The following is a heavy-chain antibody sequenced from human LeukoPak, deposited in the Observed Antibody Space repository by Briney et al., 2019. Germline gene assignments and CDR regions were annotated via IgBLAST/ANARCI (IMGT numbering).Heavy chain of an antibody. CDR3: ARDSELHDYGDYDNWFDP. CDR2: INPSGGST. V-gene: IGHV1-46*01. Sequence: GGSVKVSFKASGYTFTSYYMHWVRQAPGQGLEWMGIINPSGGSTSYAQKFQGRVTMTRDMSTSTVYMELSSLRSEDTAVYYCARDSELHDYGDYDNWFDPWGQGTLVTVSS. J-gene: IGHJ5*02. D-gene: IGHD4-17*01. CDR1: GYTFTSYY.